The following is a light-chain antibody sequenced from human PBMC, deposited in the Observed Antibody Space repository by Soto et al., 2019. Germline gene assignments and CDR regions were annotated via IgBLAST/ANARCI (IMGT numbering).Light chain of an antibody. V-gene: IGKV3-20*01. CDR1: QSVNSAY. CDR2: GAS. Sequence: ESVLTPSPGTLSLSPGERATLSCRASQSVNSAYLAWYQQKPGQAPRLPIYGASNRAAGIPDRFSGSGSGTGFTLTISRMEPEDFAVYFCQQYADSPPLLTFGGGTKVEIK. CDR3: QQYADSPPLLT. J-gene: IGKJ4*01.